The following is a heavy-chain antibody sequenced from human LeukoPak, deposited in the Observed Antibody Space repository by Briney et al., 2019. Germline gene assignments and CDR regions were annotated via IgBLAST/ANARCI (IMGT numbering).Heavy chain of an antibody. Sequence: GASVKVSCKASGYTFTSYGISWVRQAPGQGLEWMGWISAYNGNTNYAQKLQGRVTMTTDTSTGTAYMELRSLRSDDTAVYYCARESQGVVVDYWAQVTLVTVAS. CDR1: GYTFTSYG. V-gene: IGHV1-18*01. CDR2: ISAYNGNT. CDR3: ARESQGVVVDY. J-gene: IGHJ4*02. D-gene: IGHD2-15*01.